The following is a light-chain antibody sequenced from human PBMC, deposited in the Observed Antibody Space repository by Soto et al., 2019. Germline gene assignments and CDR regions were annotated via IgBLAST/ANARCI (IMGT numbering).Light chain of an antibody. CDR3: QQSYTLPPLT. CDR1: QGIRNE. J-gene: IGKJ4*01. Sequence: ILMTPSPYSHSASVLAIVTIACRASQGIRNELWWYQHKPGKAPKFLISAASTLQSGVPSRFSGSGSGTEFTLTISSLQPEDSATYFCQQSYTLPPLTFGGGTKVDIK. CDR2: AAS. V-gene: IGKV1-39*01.